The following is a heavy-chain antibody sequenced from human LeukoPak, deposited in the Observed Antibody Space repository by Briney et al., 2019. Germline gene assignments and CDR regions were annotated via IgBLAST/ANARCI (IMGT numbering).Heavy chain of an antibody. D-gene: IGHD2-2*01. CDR2: ISGSGSST. J-gene: IGHJ1*01. CDR1: GFTFSSYA. V-gene: IGHV3-23*01. Sequence: SGGSLRLSCRASGFTFSSYAMSWVHQAPGKGLEWVSSISGSGSSTYYADSVKGRFTISRDNSKNTLYLQMNSLRAEDTAIYFCAKDTQHLQGYFQHWGQGTLVTASS. CDR3: AKDTQHLQGYFQH.